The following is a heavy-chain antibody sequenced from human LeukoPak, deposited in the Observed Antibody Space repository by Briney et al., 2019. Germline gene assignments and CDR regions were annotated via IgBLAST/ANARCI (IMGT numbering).Heavy chain of an antibody. V-gene: IGHV3-23*01. J-gene: IGHJ4*02. CDR1: GFTFSSYA. CDR2: ISGSGGTT. CDR3: AKDLSGSYDY. D-gene: IGHD1-26*01. Sequence: GGSLRLSCAAYGFTFSSYAMNWVRQAPGKGLEWVSTISGSGGTTYYADSVKGRFTISRDNSKNTLSLQMDSLRAEDTAIYYCAKDLSGSYDYWGQGTLVTVSS.